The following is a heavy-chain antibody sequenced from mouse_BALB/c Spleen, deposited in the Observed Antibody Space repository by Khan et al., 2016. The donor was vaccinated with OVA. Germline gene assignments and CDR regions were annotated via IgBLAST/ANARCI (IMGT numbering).Heavy chain of an antibody. Sequence: QVRLQQSGAELARPGASVKLSCKASGYTFTSYWMQWVKQRPGQGLEWIGRIGPGSSNAYYNDMFKGKATLTVDTSSNTAYIQLSSLSSEDSAVYFCARENYYGRGCYAMDYWGQGTSVTVSA. CDR3: ARENYYGRGCYAMDY. D-gene: IGHD1-1*01. CDR1: GYTFTSYW. V-gene: IGHV1-56*01. CDR2: IGPGSSNA. J-gene: IGHJ4*01.